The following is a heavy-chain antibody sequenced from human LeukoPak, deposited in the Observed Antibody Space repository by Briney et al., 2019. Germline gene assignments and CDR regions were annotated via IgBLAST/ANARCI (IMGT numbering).Heavy chain of an antibody. CDR1: GYTFTGYY. Sequence: GASVKGSCKASGYTFTGYYMHWVRQAPGQGLEWMGWITPNSGGTNYAQKFQGRVTMTRDTSISPAYMERSRLRSDDTAVYYCAKSRSIIGARRGVYFDYWGQGTLVTVSS. J-gene: IGHJ4*02. D-gene: IGHD6-6*01. CDR2: ITPNSGGT. CDR3: AKSRSIIGARRGVYFDY. V-gene: IGHV1-2*02.